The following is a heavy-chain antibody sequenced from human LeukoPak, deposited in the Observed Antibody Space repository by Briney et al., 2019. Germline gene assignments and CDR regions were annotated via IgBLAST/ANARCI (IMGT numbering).Heavy chain of an antibody. Sequence: GGSLRLSCAASGFTFSTSTMNWVRQAPGKGLEWDSSISSSNDYIYYADSVKGRFTISRDNAKNSLYLQMNSLRAEDTAVYYCVRIPNSAGFPNWFDPWGQGTLVTVSS. CDR3: VRIPNSAGFPNWFDP. CDR1: GFTFSTST. J-gene: IGHJ5*02. D-gene: IGHD6-19*01. CDR2: ISSSNDYI. V-gene: IGHV3-21*01.